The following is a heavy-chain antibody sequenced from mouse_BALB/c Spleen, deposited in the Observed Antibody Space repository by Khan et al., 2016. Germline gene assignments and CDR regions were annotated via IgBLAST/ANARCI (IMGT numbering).Heavy chain of an antibody. D-gene: IGHD2-4*01. CDR3: ARYDYDVAWFAY. V-gene: IGHV1S135*01. Sequence: IQLVQSGPELVKPGASVKVSCKASGYSFTDYNMYWVKQSHGKSLEWIGYIDPYNGFTSYNQKFKGKATLTVDKSSSTAFMHLNSLTSEDSAVYSCARYDYDVAWFAYWGQGTLVTVSA. CDR1: GYSFTDYN. J-gene: IGHJ3*01. CDR2: IDPYNGFT.